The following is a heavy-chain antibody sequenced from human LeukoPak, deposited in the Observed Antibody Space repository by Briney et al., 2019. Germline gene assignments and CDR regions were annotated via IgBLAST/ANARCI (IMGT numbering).Heavy chain of an antibody. Sequence: SETLSLTCTVSGDPISSHSGYKWNWIRQAPGKGLEWIGYVYYSGTTSYNPSVNSRVTISVDTSKNQFSLKLTSVTAADTAVYYCAREWSAFDYRGQGTLVTVSS. CDR3: AREWSAFDY. D-gene: IGHD3-3*01. J-gene: IGHJ4*02. CDR1: GDPISSHSGYK. CDR2: VYYSGTT. V-gene: IGHV4-61*08.